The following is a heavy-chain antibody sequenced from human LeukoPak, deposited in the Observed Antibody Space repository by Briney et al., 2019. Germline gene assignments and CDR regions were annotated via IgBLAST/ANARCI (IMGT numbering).Heavy chain of an antibody. CDR1: GGSISSYY. V-gene: IGHV4-59*12. Sequence: SETLSLTCTVSGGSISSYYWSWIRQPPGKGLEWIGYIYYSGSTNYNPSLKSRVTISGDTSKNQFSLKLSSVTAADTAVYYCARGRSYYYGSGSFFYWGQGTLVTVSS. CDR2: IYYSGST. CDR3: ARGRSYYYGSGSFFY. J-gene: IGHJ4*02. D-gene: IGHD3-10*01.